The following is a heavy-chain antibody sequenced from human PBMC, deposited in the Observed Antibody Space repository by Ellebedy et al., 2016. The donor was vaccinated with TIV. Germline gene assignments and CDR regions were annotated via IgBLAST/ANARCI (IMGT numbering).Heavy chain of an antibody. D-gene: IGHD5-24*01. V-gene: IGHV3-33*01. CDR2: IWYDGSNK. J-gene: IGHJ3*02. CDR3: ARDKQRWLQLRAFDI. CDR1: GFTFSSYG. Sequence: GGSLRLXXAASGFTFSSYGMHWVRQAPGKGLEWVAVIWYDGSNKYYADSVKGRFTISRDNSKNTLYLQMNSLRAEDTAVYYCARDKQRWLQLRAFDIWGQGTMVTVSS.